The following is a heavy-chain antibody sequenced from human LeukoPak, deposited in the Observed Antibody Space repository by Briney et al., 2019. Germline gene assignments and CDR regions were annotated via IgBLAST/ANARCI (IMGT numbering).Heavy chain of an antibody. CDR2: ISYDGSNK. CDR3: ARDRPRGDILTGGHNA. D-gene: IGHD3-9*01. CDR1: GFTFSSYA. V-gene: IGHV3-30*04. J-gene: IGHJ5*02. Sequence: GRSLRLSCAASGFTFSSYAMRWVRQAPGKGLEWVAVISYDGSNKYYADSVKGRFTISRDNSKNTLYLQMNSLRAEDTAVYYCARDRPRGDILTGGHNAWGQGTLVTVSS.